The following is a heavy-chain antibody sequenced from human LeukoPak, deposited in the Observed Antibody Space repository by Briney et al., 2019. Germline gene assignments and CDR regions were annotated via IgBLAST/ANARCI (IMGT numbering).Heavy chain of an antibody. Sequence: GESLKISCKGSGYSFTNYWIGWVRQTPGKGLEWMGIIYPGDSETRYSPSFQGQVTFSADKSISTAYLQWSSLKASDTAMYYCARVNDGSGSRLSPNYMDVWGKGTTVTISS. D-gene: IGHD3-10*01. V-gene: IGHV5-51*01. CDR2: IYPGDSET. CDR1: GYSFTNYW. CDR3: ARVNDGSGSRLSPNYMDV. J-gene: IGHJ6*03.